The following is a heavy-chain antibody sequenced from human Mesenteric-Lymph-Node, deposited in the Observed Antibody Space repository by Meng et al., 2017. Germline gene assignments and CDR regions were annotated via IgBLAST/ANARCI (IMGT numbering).Heavy chain of an antibody. V-gene: IGHV3-33*08. J-gene: IGHJ3*02. CDR3: ARARTTWLNDALDI. CDR1: GFTFSDYY. Sequence: GESLKISCAASGFTFSDYYMSWVRQAPGKGLEWVAVIWYDGSNKYYADSVKGRFTISRDNFKNTLHLQMNSLRAEDTAVYYCARARTTWLNDALDIWGRGTMVTVSS. D-gene: IGHD3-22*01. CDR2: IWYDGSNK.